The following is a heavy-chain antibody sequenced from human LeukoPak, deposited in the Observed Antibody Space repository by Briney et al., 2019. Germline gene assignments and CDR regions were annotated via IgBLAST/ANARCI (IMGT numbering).Heavy chain of an antibody. V-gene: IGHV3-23*01. CDR3: TRRVGGTPDH. Sequence: PGGSLRLSCAASGFTFSTYVMTWVRQAPGKGLEWVSAIGADGRSTDYADSVKGRFTISRDISKNTLCLQMNSLRAEDTALYYCTRRVGGTPDHWGLGTLVTVSS. CDR1: GFTFSTYV. D-gene: IGHD1-26*01. CDR2: IGADGRST. J-gene: IGHJ5*02.